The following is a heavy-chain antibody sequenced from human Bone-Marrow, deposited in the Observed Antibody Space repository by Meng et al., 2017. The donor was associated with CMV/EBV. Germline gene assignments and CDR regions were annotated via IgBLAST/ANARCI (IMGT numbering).Heavy chain of an antibody. CDR1: GYTFTSYG. J-gene: IGHJ3*02. CDR2: ISAYNGNT. Sequence: ASVKVSCKASGYTFTSYGISWVRQAPGQGLEWMGWISAYNGNTNYAQKLQGRVTMTTDTSTSTAYMELRSLRSDDTAVYYCARSVCSSTSCYPPMWAFDIWGQGTMVTVSS. CDR3: ARSVCSSTSCYPPMWAFDI. D-gene: IGHD2-2*01. V-gene: IGHV1-18*01.